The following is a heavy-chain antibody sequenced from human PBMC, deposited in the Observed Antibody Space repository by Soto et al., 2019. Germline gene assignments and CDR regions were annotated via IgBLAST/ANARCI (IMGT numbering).Heavy chain of an antibody. Sequence: QVQLQQSGPGLVKPSETLSLTCTVSGGPIAPFYWTWIRQSPGKGLESIGYVYYNGSTNYNPALKGRVTLSLDTSKSQFSLRLSSVTAADTAVYYCARTRGRGQWRDFYFDFWGQGSLVTVSS. CDR1: GGPIAPFY. J-gene: IGHJ4*02. CDR2: VYYNGST. V-gene: IGHV4-59*12. D-gene: IGHD6-19*01. CDR3: ARTRGRGQWRDFYFDF.